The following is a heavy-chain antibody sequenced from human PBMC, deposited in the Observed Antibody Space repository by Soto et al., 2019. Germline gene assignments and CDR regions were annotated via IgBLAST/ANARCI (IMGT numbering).Heavy chain of an antibody. Sequence: PSETLSLTCTVSGGSISSGGYYWSWIRQHPGKGLEWIGYIYYSGSTYYNPSLKSRVTISVDTSKNQFSLKLSSVTAADTAVYYCARVTIDSSGYGFDYWGQGTLVTVSS. D-gene: IGHD3-22*01. CDR2: IYYSGST. J-gene: IGHJ4*02. CDR3: ARVTIDSSGYGFDY. V-gene: IGHV4-31*03. CDR1: GGSISSGGYY.